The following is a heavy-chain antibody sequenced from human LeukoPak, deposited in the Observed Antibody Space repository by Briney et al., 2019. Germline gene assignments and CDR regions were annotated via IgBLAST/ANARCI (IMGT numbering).Heavy chain of an antibody. CDR2: IYYSETT. V-gene: IGHV4-59*01. Sequence: PSETLSLTCTVSSGSISTYYWSWIRQPPGKGLEWIGYIYYSETTKYNPSLKSRVTISVDTSKNQFSLKLSSVTAADTAVYYCARALYFGAGRPYYYMDVWGKGTTVIISS. CDR3: ARALYFGAGRPYYYMDV. J-gene: IGHJ6*03. CDR1: SGSISTYY. D-gene: IGHD3-10*01.